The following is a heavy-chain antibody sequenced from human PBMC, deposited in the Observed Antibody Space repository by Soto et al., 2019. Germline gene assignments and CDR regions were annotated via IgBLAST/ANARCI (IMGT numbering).Heavy chain of an antibody. CDR3: AREETAWPLAYGLDV. Sequence: PGGSLRLSCEASGFSLSTYSMHWVRQAPGKGLEWVSSIGRRSDSYYAYSVKGPFTISRDNAKISVPLQMNSLRDEDTAVYYCAREETAWPLAYGLDVWGQGTTVTVSS. CDR1: GFSLSTYS. J-gene: IGHJ6*02. CDR2: IGRRSDS. V-gene: IGHV3-21*01. D-gene: IGHD2-21*02.